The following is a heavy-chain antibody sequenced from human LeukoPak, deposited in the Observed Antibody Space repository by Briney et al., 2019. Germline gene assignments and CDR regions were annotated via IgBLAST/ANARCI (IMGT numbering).Heavy chain of an antibody. V-gene: IGHV3-33*06. D-gene: IGHD2-2*01. CDR1: GFTFSSYG. Sequence: GGSLRLSCAASGFTFSSYGMHWVRQAPGKGLEWVAVIWYDGSNKYYADSVKGRFTISRDNSKNTLYLQMNSLRAEDTAVYYCAKDPSEYYYYMDVWGKGTTVTVSS. CDR2: IWYDGSNK. CDR3: AKDPSEYYYYMDV. J-gene: IGHJ6*03.